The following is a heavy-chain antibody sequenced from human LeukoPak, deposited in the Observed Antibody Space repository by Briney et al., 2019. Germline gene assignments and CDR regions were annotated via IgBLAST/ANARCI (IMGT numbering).Heavy chain of an antibody. J-gene: IGHJ4*02. D-gene: IGHD2-2*01. V-gene: IGHV3-7*01. CDR2: IKQDGSEK. Sequence: GGSLRLSCAASGFTFSSYWMSWVRQAPGKGLEWVANIKQDGSEKYYVDSVKGRFTISRDNAKNSLYLQMNSLRAKDTAVYYCARDLGSKVSGGFDYWGQGTLVTVSS. CDR1: GFTFSSYW. CDR3: ARDLGSKVSGGFDY.